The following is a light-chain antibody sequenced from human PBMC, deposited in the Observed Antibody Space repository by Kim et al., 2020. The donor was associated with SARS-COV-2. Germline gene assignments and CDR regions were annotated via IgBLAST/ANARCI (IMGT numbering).Light chain of an antibody. V-gene: IGKV1-5*01. Sequence: SASVGDRVTSTCRASQSISSWLAWYQQKPGKAPKLLIYDASSLESGVPSRFSGSGSGTEFTLTISSLQPDDFATYYCQQYNSYPGTFGQGTKLEI. J-gene: IGKJ2*01. CDR2: DAS. CDR1: QSISSW. CDR3: QQYNSYPGT.